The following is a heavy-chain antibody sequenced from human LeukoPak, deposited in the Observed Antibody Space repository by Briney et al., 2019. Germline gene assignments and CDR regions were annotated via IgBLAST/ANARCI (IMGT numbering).Heavy chain of an antibody. V-gene: IGHV3-23*01. Sequence: GASLRLSCAASGFTFSSYAMNWVRQAPGKGLQWVSTISGGGDATYYTDSVKGRFTISRDNSKNTLYLQMNTLRAEDTALYYCARSGAGYNYGGSDYWGQGTLVTVSS. J-gene: IGHJ4*02. CDR2: ISGGGDAT. D-gene: IGHD5-18*01. CDR1: GFTFSSYA. CDR3: ARSGAGYNYGGSDY.